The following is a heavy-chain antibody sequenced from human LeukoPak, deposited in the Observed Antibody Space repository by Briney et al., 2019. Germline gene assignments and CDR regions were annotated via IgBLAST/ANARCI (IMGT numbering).Heavy chain of an antibody. CDR2: IYTSGGT. CDR3: ARVKLYGDYSGPRRDWFDP. Sequence: SETLSLTCTVSGGSISSYYWSWIRQPAGKGLEWIGRIYTSGGTNYNPSLKSRVTMSVDTSKNQFSLKLSSVTAADTAVYYCARVKLYGDYSGPRRDWFDPWGQGTLVTVSS. J-gene: IGHJ5*02. V-gene: IGHV4-4*07. CDR1: GGSISSYY. D-gene: IGHD4-17*01.